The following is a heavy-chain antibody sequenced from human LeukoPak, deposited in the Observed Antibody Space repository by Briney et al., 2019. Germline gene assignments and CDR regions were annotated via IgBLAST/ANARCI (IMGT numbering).Heavy chain of an antibody. CDR2: IIPIFGTA. J-gene: IGHJ4*02. CDR1: GGTFSSYA. D-gene: IGHD6-13*01. CDR3: AREGVGRGAYSPIDY. V-gene: IGHV1-69*13. Sequence: ASVKVSCTASGGTFSSYAISWVRQAPGQGLEWMGGIIPIFGTANYAQKFQGRVTITADESTSTAYMELSSLRSEDTAVYYCAREGVGRGAYSPIDYWGQGTLVTVS.